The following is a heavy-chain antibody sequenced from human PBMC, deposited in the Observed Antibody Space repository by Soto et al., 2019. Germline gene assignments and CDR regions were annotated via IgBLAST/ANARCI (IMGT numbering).Heavy chain of an antibody. V-gene: IGHV4-4*07. D-gene: IGHD6-13*01. J-gene: IGHJ6*02. Sequence: SETLSLTCTVSGGSISSYYWSWIRQPAGKGLEWIGRIYTSGSTNYNPSLKSRVTMSVDTSKNQFSLKLSSVTAADTAVYYCARDLPYNSSSWHNDRYYYYGMDVWGQGTTVTVSS. CDR2: IYTSGST. CDR3: ARDLPYNSSSWHNDRYYYYGMDV. CDR1: GGSISSYY.